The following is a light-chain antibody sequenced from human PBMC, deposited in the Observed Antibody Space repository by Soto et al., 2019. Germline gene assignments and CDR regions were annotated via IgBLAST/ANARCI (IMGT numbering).Light chain of an antibody. V-gene: IGLV1-40*01. Sequence: VLTQPSSVSGDPGQTVTISCTGSGSNIGAGYNVHWYQQLPGTAPKLLIHGNTNRPSGVPDRFSGSKSGTSASLAITGLQVEDEGNYYCQSYDNRLRAVFGTGTKVTVL. CDR3: QSYDNRLRAV. CDR1: GSNIGAGYN. CDR2: GNT. J-gene: IGLJ1*01.